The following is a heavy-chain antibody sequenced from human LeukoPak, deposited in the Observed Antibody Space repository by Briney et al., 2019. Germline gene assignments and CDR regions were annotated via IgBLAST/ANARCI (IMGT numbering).Heavy chain of an antibody. V-gene: IGHV3-30*04. CDR2: ISYAGNNK. D-gene: IGHD4-11*01. Sequence: GGSLRLSCAASGFTFSSYAMHWVRQAPGKGLEWVAVISYAGNNKYYADSVKGRFTLSRDNSKNTLYLQMSSLRAEDTSVYYCARGQYRVTYSDDAFDIWGQGTMVTVSS. CDR3: ARGQYRVTYSDDAFDI. CDR1: GFTFSSYA. J-gene: IGHJ3*02.